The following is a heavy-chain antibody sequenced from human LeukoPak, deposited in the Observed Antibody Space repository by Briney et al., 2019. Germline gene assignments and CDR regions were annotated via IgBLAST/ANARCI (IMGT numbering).Heavy chain of an antibody. CDR1: GDSISNYY. CDR2: IYHTGST. D-gene: IGHD5-24*01. Sequence: SETLSLTCTVSGDSISNYYWSWIRQPPGKGLEWIGYIYHTGSTTYNPSLKSRVTISVDTSKNQFSLKLSSVTAADTAVYYCARSRRVGWFDPWGQGTLVTVSS. V-gene: IGHV4-59*12. CDR3: ARSRRVGWFDP. J-gene: IGHJ5*02.